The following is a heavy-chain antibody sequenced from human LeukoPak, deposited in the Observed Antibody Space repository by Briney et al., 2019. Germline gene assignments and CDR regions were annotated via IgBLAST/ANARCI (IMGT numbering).Heavy chain of an antibody. Sequence: GGSLRLSCAASGFTYSSYAMSRVRQAPGKGLEWVSAISGSGGSTYYADSVKGRFTISRDNSKNTLYLQMNSLRAEDTAVYYCAKGPYYDILTGYSDYWGQGTLVTVSS. D-gene: IGHD3-9*01. CDR2: ISGSGGST. CDR1: GFTYSSYA. J-gene: IGHJ4*02. V-gene: IGHV3-23*01. CDR3: AKGPYYDILTGYSDY.